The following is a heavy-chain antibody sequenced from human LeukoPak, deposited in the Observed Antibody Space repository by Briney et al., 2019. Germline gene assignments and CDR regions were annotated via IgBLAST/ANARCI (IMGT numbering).Heavy chain of an antibody. J-gene: IGHJ4*02. CDR2: INHSGST. Sequence: SETLSLTCAVYGGSFSGYYWSWIRQPPGKGLEWIGEINHSGSTNYNPSLKSRVTISADTSKNQFSLKLISVTAADTAVYYCAIYHSATFRPRSYYSANWGQGALVTVSS. CDR1: GGSFSGYY. D-gene: IGHD3-10*01. CDR3: AIYHSATFRPRSYYSAN. V-gene: IGHV4-34*01.